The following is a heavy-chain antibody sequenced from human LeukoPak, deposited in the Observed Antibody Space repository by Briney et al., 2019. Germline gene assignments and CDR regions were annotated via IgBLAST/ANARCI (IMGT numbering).Heavy chain of an antibody. J-gene: IGHJ4*02. CDR3: AREPGIAGRYYFDY. D-gene: IGHD6-13*01. CDR1: GYTFTSYY. Sequence: ASVKVPCKASGYTFTSYYMHWVRQAPGQGLEWMGIINPSGGNTSYAEKFQGRVTMTRDMSTSTVHMELSSLRSEDTAVYYCAREPGIAGRYYFDYWGQGTLVTVSS. CDR2: INPSGGNT. V-gene: IGHV1-46*01.